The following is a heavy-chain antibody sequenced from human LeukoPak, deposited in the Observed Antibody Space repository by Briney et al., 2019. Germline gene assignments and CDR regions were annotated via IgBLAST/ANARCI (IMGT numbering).Heavy chain of an antibody. J-gene: IGHJ3*02. V-gene: IGHV5-51*01. Sequence: GESLKISCKGSGYTFTNYWIGLVRQMPREGLGYMGIIYPFDSATRYRPSFEGQVTITDETSSRTDYLQRSRLKASKTAIYFCGRKFCYSSYCYDAFDMWGQGTMVTVSS. CDR1: GYTFTNYW. CDR2: IYPFDSAT. CDR3: GRKFCYSSYCYDAFDM. D-gene: IGHD2-21*02.